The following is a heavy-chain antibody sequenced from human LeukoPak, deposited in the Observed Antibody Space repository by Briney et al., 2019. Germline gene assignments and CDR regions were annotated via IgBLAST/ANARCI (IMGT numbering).Heavy chain of an antibody. CDR1: GGSISRGGYY. Sequence: SEPLSLTCTVSGGSISRGGYYWSWSCQHPGEGVEWIRYHSYRGSTYYTPSLKSRVTISVNTSNNQFPLKLSSVTAADTAVYYCARVGIDNYYFDYWGQGTLVTVSS. CDR3: ARVGIDNYYFDY. D-gene: IGHD1-1*01. J-gene: IGHJ4*02. V-gene: IGHV4-31*03. CDR2: HSYRGST.